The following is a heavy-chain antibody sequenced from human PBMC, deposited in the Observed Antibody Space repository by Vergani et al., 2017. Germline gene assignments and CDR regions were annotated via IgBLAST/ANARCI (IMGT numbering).Heavy chain of an antibody. J-gene: IGHJ4*02. D-gene: IGHD1-26*01. V-gene: IGHV4-39*07. CDR1: GGSISSSSYY. Sequence: QLQLQESGPGLVKPSETLSLTCTVSGGSISSSSYYWGWIRQPPGKGLEWIGSIYYSGSTYYNPSLKSRVTISVDTSKNQFSLKLSSVTAADTAVYYCARDRSAWELLGGHYFDYWGQGTLVTVSS. CDR2: IYYSGST. CDR3: ARDRSAWELLGGHYFDY.